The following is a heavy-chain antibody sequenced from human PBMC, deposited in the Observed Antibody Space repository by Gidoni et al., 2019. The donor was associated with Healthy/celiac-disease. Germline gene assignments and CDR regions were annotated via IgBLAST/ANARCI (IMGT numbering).Heavy chain of an antibody. CDR1: GFTFSSYD. Sequence: EVQLVESGGGLVQPGGSLRLSCAASGFTFSSYDMHWVRQATGKGLEWVSAIGTAGDTYYTGSVKGRFTISRENAKNSLYLQMNSLRAGDTAVYYCARVGYYYDSSGYYDYWGQGTLVTVSS. D-gene: IGHD3-22*01. CDR2: IGTAGDT. J-gene: IGHJ4*02. CDR3: ARVGYYYDSSGYYDY. V-gene: IGHV3-13*01.